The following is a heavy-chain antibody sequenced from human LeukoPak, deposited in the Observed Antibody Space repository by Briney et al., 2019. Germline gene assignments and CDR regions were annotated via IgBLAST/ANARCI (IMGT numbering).Heavy chain of an antibody. D-gene: IGHD3-9*01. CDR1: GGSINSYY. CDR3: ARKETGYFDWLLGHPYFDY. V-gene: IGHV4-34*01. Sequence: SETLSLTCTVSGGSINSYYWSWIRQPPGKGLEWIGEINHSGSTNYNPSLKSRVTISVDTSKNQFSLKLSSVTAADTAVYYCARKETGYFDWLLGHPYFDYWGQGTLVTVSS. CDR2: INHSGST. J-gene: IGHJ4*02.